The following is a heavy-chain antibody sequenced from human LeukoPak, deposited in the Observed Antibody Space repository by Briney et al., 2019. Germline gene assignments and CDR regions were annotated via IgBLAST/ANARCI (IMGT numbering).Heavy chain of an antibody. D-gene: IGHD3-10*01. Sequence: PGGSLRLSCAASGFTFSHYNMNWIRQAPGKGLEWVSYITGSSTTIYYADSVKGRFTISRDNGKNSLYLQMNSLRAEDTAVYYCARDRYYGSGYYFDDWGQGTLVTVSS. V-gene: IGHV3-48*04. J-gene: IGHJ4*02. CDR1: GFTFSHYN. CDR3: ARDRYYGSGYYFDD. CDR2: ITGSSTTI.